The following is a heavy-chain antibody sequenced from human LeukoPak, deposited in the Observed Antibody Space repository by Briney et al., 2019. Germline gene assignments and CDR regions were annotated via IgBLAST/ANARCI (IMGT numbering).Heavy chain of an antibody. J-gene: IGHJ6*03. D-gene: IGHD2-21*01. CDR2: ISYDSSEK. V-gene: IGHV3-30*01. Sequence: GGSLRLSCAASGFNFKTFALHWVRRAPGKGLEWLTFISYDSSEKHYADSVKGRFTISRDNSKKMIYLQMNNLRSDDTAIYYCAKDVDPYYYYMDVWGKGTTVRVSS. CDR1: GFNFKTFA. CDR3: AKDVDPYYYYMDV.